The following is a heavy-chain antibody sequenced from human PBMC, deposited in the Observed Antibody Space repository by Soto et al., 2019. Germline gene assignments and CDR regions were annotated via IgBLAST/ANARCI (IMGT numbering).Heavy chain of an antibody. J-gene: IGHJ5*01. D-gene: IGHD3-22*01. CDR3: ARDFYDSVGYTWFDS. V-gene: IGHV4-59*01. CDR1: GDTSTSYY. CDR2: IHNSGTS. Sequence: PSETLSLTCTVSGDTSTSYYWGWIRQAPGKGLEWIGHIHNSGTSTHNPSLNGRVTISIDMSKKQFSLKLTSLTFADTAVYYCARDFYDSVGYTWFDSWSQGTLVTVS.